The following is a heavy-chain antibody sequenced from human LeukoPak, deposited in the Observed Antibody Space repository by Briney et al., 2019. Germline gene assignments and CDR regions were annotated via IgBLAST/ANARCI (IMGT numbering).Heavy chain of an antibody. CDR3: ARGDDYVWGSYRSHDAFDI. CDR2: IIPILGIA. Sequence: SVKVSCKASGGTFSSYAISWVRQAPGQGLEWMGRIIPILGIANYAQKFQGRVTITADKSTSTAYMELSSLRSEDTAVYYCARGDDYVWGSYRSHDAFDIWGQGTMVTVSS. CDR1: GGTFSSYA. D-gene: IGHD3-16*01. V-gene: IGHV1-69*04. J-gene: IGHJ3*02.